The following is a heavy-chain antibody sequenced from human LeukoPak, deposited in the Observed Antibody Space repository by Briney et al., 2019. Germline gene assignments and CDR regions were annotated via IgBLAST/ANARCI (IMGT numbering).Heavy chain of an antibody. CDR3: ARDSPPAYCSGGSCYFDY. Sequence: SETLSLTCAVSGGSISSYYWSWIRQPAGKGLEWIGRIYTSGSTDYNPSLKSRVTISKDTSKNEFSLKLSSVTAADTAVYYCARDSPPAYCSGGSCYFDYWGQGTLVTVSS. CDR2: IYTSGST. CDR1: GGSISSYY. D-gene: IGHD2-15*01. V-gene: IGHV4-4*07. J-gene: IGHJ4*02.